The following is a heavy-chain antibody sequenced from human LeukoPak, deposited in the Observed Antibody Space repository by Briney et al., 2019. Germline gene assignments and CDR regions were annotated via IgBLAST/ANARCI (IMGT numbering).Heavy chain of an antibody. J-gene: IGHJ5*02. CDR1: GGTFSSYA. Sequence: ASVKVSCKASGGTFSSYAISWVRQAPGQGLEWMGGIIPIFGTANYAQKFQGRVTITADKSTSTAYMELSSLRSEDTAVYYCAREATENYDFWSGNWFDPWGQGTLVTVSS. CDR2: IIPIFGTA. D-gene: IGHD3-3*01. V-gene: IGHV1-69*06. CDR3: AREATENYDFWSGNWFDP.